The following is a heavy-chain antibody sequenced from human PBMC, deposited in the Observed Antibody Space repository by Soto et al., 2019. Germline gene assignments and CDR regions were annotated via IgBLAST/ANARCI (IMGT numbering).Heavy chain of an antibody. V-gene: IGHV3-23*01. CDR3: AKDRHYTRGYFHD. J-gene: IGHJ4*01. Sequence: PGGSLRLSCAASGFTFSSSAISWVRQAPGKGLDWVSAVSANGQGIYYADSVRGRFTISRDNSKNTASLHMDRLSAEDTAVYYWAKDRHYTRGYFHDWGEGTLVTVSS. D-gene: IGHD2-2*02. CDR2: VSANGQGI. CDR1: GFTFSSSA.